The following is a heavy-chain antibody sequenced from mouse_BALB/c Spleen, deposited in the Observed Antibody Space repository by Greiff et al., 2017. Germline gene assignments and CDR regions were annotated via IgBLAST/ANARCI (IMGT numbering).Heavy chain of an antibody. CDR1: GFTFSSYA. Sequence: EVMLVESGGGLVKPGGSLKLSCAASGFTFSSYAMSWVRQTPEKRLEWVASISSGGSTYYPDSVKGRFTISRDNARNILYLQMSSLRSEDTAMYYCARGDYGYDAYAMDYWGQGTSVTVSS. CDR3: ARGDYGYDAYAMDY. V-gene: IGHV5-6-5*01. D-gene: IGHD2-2*01. J-gene: IGHJ4*01. CDR2: ISSGGST.